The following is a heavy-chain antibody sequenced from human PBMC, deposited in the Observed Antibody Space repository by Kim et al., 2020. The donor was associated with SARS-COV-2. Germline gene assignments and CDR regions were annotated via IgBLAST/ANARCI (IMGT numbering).Heavy chain of an antibody. V-gene: IGHV3-49*04. D-gene: IGHD3-9*01. Sequence: GGSLRLSCTASGFTFGDYAMSWVRQAPGKGLEWVGFIRSKAYGGTTEYAASVKGRFTISRDDSKSIAYLQMNSLKTEDTAVYYCTTYSKLRYFDWLPSSLGGYYYYMDVRGKGTTVTVSS. J-gene: IGHJ6*03. CDR3: TTYSKLRYFDWLPSSLGGYYYYMDV. CDR2: IRSKAYGGTT. CDR1: GFTFGDYA.